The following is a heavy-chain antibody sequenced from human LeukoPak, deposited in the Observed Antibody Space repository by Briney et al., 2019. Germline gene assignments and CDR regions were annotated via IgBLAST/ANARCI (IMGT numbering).Heavy chain of an antibody. V-gene: IGHV1-18*01. D-gene: IGHD6-19*01. CDR3: ARWSGGSDWLYHYGMDV. Sequence: ASVKVSCKASGYTFSNYGISWVRQAPGQGLEWMGWISGYNGKTNYAQNLQGRVTVTTDTSTSTAYMELRSLRSDDTAVYYRARWSGGSDWLYHYGMDVWGQGTTVTVSS. CDR1: GYTFSNYG. J-gene: IGHJ6*02. CDR2: ISGYNGKT.